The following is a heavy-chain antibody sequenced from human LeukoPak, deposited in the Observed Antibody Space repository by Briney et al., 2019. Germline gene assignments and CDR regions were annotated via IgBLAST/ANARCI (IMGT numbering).Heavy chain of an antibody. J-gene: IGHJ4*02. CDR1: GFTISNYW. CDR3: ANLGKYCRGFSCYK. V-gene: IGHV3-7*03. CDR2: IKQDGSEK. Sequence: GGSLRLSCAASGFTISNYWMTWVRQAPGKGLEWVANIKQDGSEKYYVDSVKGRFTISRDNAKNSLYLEMNSLRAEDTAVYYCANLGKYCRGFSCYKWGQGTLVTVSS. D-gene: IGHD2-2*02.